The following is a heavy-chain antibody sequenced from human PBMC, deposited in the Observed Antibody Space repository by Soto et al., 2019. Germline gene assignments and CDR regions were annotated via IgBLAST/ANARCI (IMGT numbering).Heavy chain of an antibody. CDR3: ARERAVTIFGVVTRHDAYDY. V-gene: IGHV4-34*01. CDR1: GGSFSGYY. Sequence: QVQLQQWGAGLLKPSETLSLTCAVYGGSFSGYYWSWIRQPPGKGLEWIGEINHSGSTNYNPSLKCRVTISVDTSKNQFSLKLSSVTAADTAVYYCARERAVTIFGVVTRHDAYDYWGQGTLVTVSS. J-gene: IGHJ4*02. CDR2: INHSGST. D-gene: IGHD3-3*01.